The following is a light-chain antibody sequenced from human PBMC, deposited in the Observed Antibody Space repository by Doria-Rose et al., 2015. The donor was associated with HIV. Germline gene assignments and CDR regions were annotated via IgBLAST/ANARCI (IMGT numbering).Light chain of an antibody. CDR3: HQYASSRT. CDR1: QSVSANY. V-gene: IGKV3-20*01. CDR2: GAS. J-gene: IGKJ1*01. Sequence: TQSPGTLSSSPGERATLSCRASQSVSANYLAWYQQRSGQSPRLLIYGASNRATDIPDRFSGSGSGTDFTLTISRLEPEDFAVYYCHQYASSRTFGQGTKVEIK.